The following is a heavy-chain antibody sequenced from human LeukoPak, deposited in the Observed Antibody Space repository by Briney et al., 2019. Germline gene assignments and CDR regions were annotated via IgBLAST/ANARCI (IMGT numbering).Heavy chain of an antibody. CDR2: ISSIRSDT. Sequence: GGSLRLSCAAPEFTFRSYGINWARHAPGGGLESGSSISSIRSDTYYADSVRGLFTFPRHNPKNSLSPQMNSLRAQDTSVYYFVRLRGGYNYALGPFDFWGQGTLVTVSS. CDR1: EFTFRSYG. V-gene: IGHV3-21*01. CDR3: VRLRGGYNYALGPFDF. D-gene: IGHD5-18*01. J-gene: IGHJ4*02.